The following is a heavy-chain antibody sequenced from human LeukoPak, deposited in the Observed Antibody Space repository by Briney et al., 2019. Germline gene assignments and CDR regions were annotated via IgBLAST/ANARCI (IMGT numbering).Heavy chain of an antibody. CDR3: ASGGGYLFDY. J-gene: IGHJ4*02. D-gene: IGHD3-16*02. Sequence: SETLSLTCTVSGGSISNYFWTWIRQPPGKGLEWIGYIFYNGSTNYNPSLKSRVTISIDTSKNQFSLKLSSVTAADTAVYYCASGGGYLFDYWGQGTLVTVSS. CDR1: GGSISNYF. CDR2: IFYNGST. V-gene: IGHV4-59*01.